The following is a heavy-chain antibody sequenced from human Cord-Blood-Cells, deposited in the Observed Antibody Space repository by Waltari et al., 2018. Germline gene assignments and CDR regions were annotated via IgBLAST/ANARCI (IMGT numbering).Heavy chain of an antibody. CDR2: MNPNRGNT. J-gene: IGHJ4*02. Sequence: QLQLVQSGAEVKKPAASVKVSCKAYGYPLTSYDLNWLRPATGQGLEWMGWMNPNRGNTGYAQKFQGRVTMTRNTSISTAYMELSSLRSEDTAVYYCASKNYCSGGSCYPFDYWGQGTLVTVSS. V-gene: IGHV1-8*01. CDR1: GYPLTSYD. CDR3: ASKNYCSGGSCYPFDY. D-gene: IGHD2-15*01.